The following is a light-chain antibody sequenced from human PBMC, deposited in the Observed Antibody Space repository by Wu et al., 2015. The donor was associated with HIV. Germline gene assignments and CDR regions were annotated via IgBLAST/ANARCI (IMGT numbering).Light chain of an antibody. CDR2: DAS. V-gene: IGKV3-11*01. CDR3: QQGSDWPLT. Sequence: EIVMTQSPAILSVSPGERGTLFCRATQSVSSNLAWYQQKPGQAPRLLIYDASTRAAGIPGRFSGSGSGTDFSLTISSLEPEDSAVYYCQQGSDWPLTFGQGTRLEI. CDR1: QSVSSN. J-gene: IGKJ5*01.